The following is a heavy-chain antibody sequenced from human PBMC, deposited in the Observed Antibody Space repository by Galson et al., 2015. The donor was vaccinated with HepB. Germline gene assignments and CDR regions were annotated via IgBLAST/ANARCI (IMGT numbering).Heavy chain of an antibody. J-gene: IGHJ4*02. V-gene: IGHV2-70*04. CDR3: SRMRDSNYGYFDY. D-gene: IGHD4-11*01. Sequence: PALVKPTQTLTLTCTFSEFSISSNGMRVSWIRQPPGKALEWLARIDWDDAKFYSTSPRTRLTISKDTSKNQVVLRMTNMDPVDTATYYCSRMRDSNYGYFDYWGQGILVTVSS. CDR1: EFSISSNGMR. CDR2: IDWDDAK.